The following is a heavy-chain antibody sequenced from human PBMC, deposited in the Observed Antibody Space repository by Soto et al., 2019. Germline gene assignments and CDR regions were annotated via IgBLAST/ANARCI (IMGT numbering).Heavy chain of an antibody. CDR2: INPEGSEK. CDR1: GFIFSDYW. V-gene: IGHV3-7*03. Sequence: EVQLVESGGGLVQPGGSLRLSCAVSGFIFSDYWMTWVRQAPGKGLEWVANINPEGSEKYYVDSVKGRVTISRDNAKNSLYLQMISLRAEDTALYYCARARIDYWGRGTRITVSS. CDR3: ARARIDY. J-gene: IGHJ4*02.